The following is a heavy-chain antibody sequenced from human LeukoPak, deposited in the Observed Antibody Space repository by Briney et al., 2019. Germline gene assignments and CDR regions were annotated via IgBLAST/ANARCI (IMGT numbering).Heavy chain of an antibody. J-gene: IGHJ4*02. Sequence: GGSLRLSCAASGFTFSSYWMTWVRQAPGKGLERVANIKQDASERYYVDSVKGRFTISRDNAKNSLYLQMNSLRAEDTAVYYCATPTAGTWHFDYWGQGTLVTVSS. CDR1: GFTFSSYW. D-gene: IGHD1-1*01. CDR2: IKQDASER. V-gene: IGHV3-7*01. CDR3: ATPTAGTWHFDY.